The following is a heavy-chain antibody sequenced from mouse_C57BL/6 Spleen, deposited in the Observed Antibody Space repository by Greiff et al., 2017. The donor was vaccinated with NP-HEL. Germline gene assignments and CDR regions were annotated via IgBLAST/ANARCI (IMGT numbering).Heavy chain of an antibody. CDR1: GFTFSDYG. D-gene: IGHD2-4*01. Sequence: EVQLVESGGGLVKPGGSLKLSCAASGFTFSDYGMHWVRQAPEKGLEWVAYISSGSSTIYYADTVKGRFTISRDNAKNTLFLQMTSLRSEDTAMYYCARSYYDYDAYAMDYWGQGTSVTVSS. V-gene: IGHV5-17*01. CDR3: ARSYYDYDAYAMDY. CDR2: ISSGSSTI. J-gene: IGHJ4*01.